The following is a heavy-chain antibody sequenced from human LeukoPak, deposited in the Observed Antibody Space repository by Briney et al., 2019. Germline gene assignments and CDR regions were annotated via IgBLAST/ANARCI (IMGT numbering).Heavy chain of an antibody. CDR2: IIPILGIA. Sequence: ASVKVSCKASGGTFSSYAISWVRQAPGQGLEWMGRIIPILGIANYAQKFQGRVTITADKSTSTAYMELSSLRSEATAVYYCERFPDDYGEDYWGQGTLVTVSS. D-gene: IGHD4-17*01. CDR1: GGTFSSYA. J-gene: IGHJ4*02. V-gene: IGHV1-69*04. CDR3: ERFPDDYGEDY.